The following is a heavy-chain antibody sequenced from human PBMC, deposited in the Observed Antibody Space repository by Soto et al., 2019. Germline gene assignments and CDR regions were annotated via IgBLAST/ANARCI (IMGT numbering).Heavy chain of an antibody. V-gene: IGHV4-61*01. Sequence: SETLSLTCSVSGDSVNSDSYYWTWIRQPPGKGLEWIGYISSSGRTNYNPSLKSRVTISLDTSSNQFSLELTSVTAAGTAIYYCARDIRGYSRAFDYWGQGTLVTVSS. CDR2: ISSSGRT. CDR1: GDSVNSDSYY. J-gene: IGHJ4*02. CDR3: ARDIRGYSRAFDY. D-gene: IGHD5-18*01.